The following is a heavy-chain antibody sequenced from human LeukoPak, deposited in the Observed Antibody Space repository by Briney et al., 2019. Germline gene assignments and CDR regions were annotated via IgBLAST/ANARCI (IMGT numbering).Heavy chain of an antibody. CDR1: GFTFSSYS. J-gene: IGHJ4*02. D-gene: IGHD4-17*01. CDR3: ARTEYGDQKGDFDY. V-gene: IGHV3-48*04. CDR2: ISSSSSTI. Sequence: GGSLRLSCAASGFTFSSYSMNWVRQAPGKGLEWVSYISSSSSTIYYADSVKGRFTISRENAKNSLYLQVNSLRAEDTAVYYCARTEYGDQKGDFDYWGQGTLVTVSS.